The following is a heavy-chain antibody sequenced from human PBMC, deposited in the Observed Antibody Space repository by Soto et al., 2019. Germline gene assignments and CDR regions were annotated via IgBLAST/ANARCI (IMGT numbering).Heavy chain of an antibody. V-gene: IGHV4-34*01. J-gene: IGHJ5*02. Sequence: SETLSLTCGVYGGSVSENNWKWIRQSPGKGLEWIGEINHRGSINYNPSLKSRVTISRDASRNQFSLKLTSVTAADTALYYCAAGGGFILVLMAWFDPWGQGTQVTVSS. CDR2: INHRGSI. D-gene: IGHD1-26*01. CDR1: GGSVSENN. CDR3: AAGGGFILVLMAWFDP.